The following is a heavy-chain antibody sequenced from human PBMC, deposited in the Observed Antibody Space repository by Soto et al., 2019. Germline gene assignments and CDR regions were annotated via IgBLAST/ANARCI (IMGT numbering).Heavy chain of an antibody. CDR1: GFTFSSYD. CDR2: IGPAGDA. D-gene: IGHD3-10*01. CDR3: TRAFITGVLDY. V-gene: IGHV3-13*04. Sequence: EVQLVESGGGLVQPGGSLRLSCAASGFTFSSYDMHWVRQVTGKGLEWVSAIGPAGDAYYPNSVKGRFTISRENAKNSLYLQMNCLRAGDTAVYYFTRAFITGVLDYWGQGTLVTVSS. J-gene: IGHJ4*02.